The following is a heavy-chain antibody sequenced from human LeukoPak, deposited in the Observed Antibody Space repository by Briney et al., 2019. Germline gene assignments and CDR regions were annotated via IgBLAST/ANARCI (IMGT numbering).Heavy chain of an antibody. D-gene: IGHD2-15*01. CDR1: GFTFKLYW. CDR3: VRGGPSTWS. CDR2: INDDGSNT. Sequence: GGSLRLSCAASGFTFKLYWMHWVRQVPGKRPVWVSRINDDGSNTIYADSVRGRFTISRDDAKNTVYLQMNNLRAEDTAVYYCVRGGPSTWSWGQGTLVTVSS. J-gene: IGHJ5*02. V-gene: IGHV3-74*01.